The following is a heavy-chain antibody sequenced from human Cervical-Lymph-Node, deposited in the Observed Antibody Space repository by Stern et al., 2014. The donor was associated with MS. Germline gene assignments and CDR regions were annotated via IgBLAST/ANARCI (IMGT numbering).Heavy chain of an antibody. CDR2: IYHSGST. Sequence: QLQLQESGPGLVKPSETLSLTCSVSGGSISTYYWNWIRQPPGKGLEWIWHIYHSGSTKYSPSLQSRVTISLDTAKNKFSLRLTSATAADTAVYYCAAGVGWEASAWGQGALVTVSS. V-gene: IGHV4-59*12. J-gene: IGHJ5*02. CDR1: GGSISTYY. D-gene: IGHD6-19*01. CDR3: AAGVGWEASA.